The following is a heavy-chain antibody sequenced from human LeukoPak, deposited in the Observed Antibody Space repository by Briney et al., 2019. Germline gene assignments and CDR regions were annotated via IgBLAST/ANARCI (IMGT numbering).Heavy chain of an antibody. Sequence: GRSLRLSCAASGFTFVDYAMHWVPRAPGKGLGWVPGIGWNSGSIGYADSVKGRFTISRDNAKNYLYLQMNSLRAEDTALYYCAKDTALGYCTNGVCYTGVYWGQGTLVTVSS. CDR3: AKDTALGYCTNGVCYTGVY. V-gene: IGHV3-9*01. CDR1: GFTFVDYA. CDR2: IGWNSGSI. D-gene: IGHD2-8*01. J-gene: IGHJ4*02.